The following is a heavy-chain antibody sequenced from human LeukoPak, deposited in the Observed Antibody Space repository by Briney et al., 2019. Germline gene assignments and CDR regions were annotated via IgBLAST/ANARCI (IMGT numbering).Heavy chain of an antibody. Sequence: GESLQISCKGSGHSFTSYWTGWVRQMPGKGLEWMGIIYPGDSDTRYSPSFQGQVTISADKSISTAYLQWSSLKASDTAMYYCARLRVDTGSSWVDYWGQGTLVTVSS. CDR1: GHSFTSYW. J-gene: IGHJ4*02. CDR3: ARLRVDTGSSWVDY. CDR2: IYPGDSDT. D-gene: IGHD6-13*01. V-gene: IGHV5-51*01.